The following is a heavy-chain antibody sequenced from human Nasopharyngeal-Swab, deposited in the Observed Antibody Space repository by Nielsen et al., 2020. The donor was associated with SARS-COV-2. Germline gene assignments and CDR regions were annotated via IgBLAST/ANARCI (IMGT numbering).Heavy chain of an antibody. D-gene: IGHD2-21*02. Sequence: SEPLSLTCGVHNGSFIGYYWTWIRQPPGKGLEWIGEINHAGTTNYTPSLKSRVTMSVDTSKNQFSLKVNSVTAADTAVYYCARRHRSCGGGACPIDYWGQGALVTVSS. V-gene: IGHV4-34*01. CDR1: NGSFIGYY. CDR2: INHAGTT. CDR3: ARRHRSCGGGACPIDY. J-gene: IGHJ4*02.